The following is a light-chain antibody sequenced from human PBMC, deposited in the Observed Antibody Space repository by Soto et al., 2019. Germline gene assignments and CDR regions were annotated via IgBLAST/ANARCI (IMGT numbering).Light chain of an antibody. CDR2: RGS. J-gene: IGKJ1*01. V-gene: IGKV3-20*01. Sequence: VLTQSPGTLSLSPGERATLSCRASQNIRGNELAWYQQKPGQAPRLLIYRGSSRATDIPDRFSGRGSGTDFTLTISRLEPEDFAVYYCQDYGTSAPWTFGQGTKVEIK. CDR1: QNIRGNE. CDR3: QDYGTSAPWT.